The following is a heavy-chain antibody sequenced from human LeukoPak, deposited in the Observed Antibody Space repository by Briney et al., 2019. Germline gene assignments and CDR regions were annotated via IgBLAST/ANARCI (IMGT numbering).Heavy chain of an antibody. D-gene: IGHD6-13*01. Sequence: SETLSLTCTVSGSSISSSSYYWGWIRQPPGKGLEWIGTIYYSGSTYYNPSLKSRVTISVDTSKNQFSLKLSSVTAADTAVYYCAREGTAAVGYWGQGTLVTVSS. CDR1: GSSISSSSYY. J-gene: IGHJ4*02. CDR3: AREGTAAVGY. V-gene: IGHV4-39*07. CDR2: IYYSGST.